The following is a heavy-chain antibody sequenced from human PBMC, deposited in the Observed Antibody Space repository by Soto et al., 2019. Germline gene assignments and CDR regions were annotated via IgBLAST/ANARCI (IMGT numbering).Heavy chain of an antibody. Sequence: LVKPGGSLRLXXAASGFTXXSYSMNWVRQAPGKGLEWVSSISSSSSYIYYADSVKGRFTISRDNAKNSLYLQMNSLRAEDTAVYYCARKLGSYSDYWGQGTLVTVSS. J-gene: IGHJ4*02. CDR3: ARKLGSYSDY. CDR1: GFTXXSYS. V-gene: IGHV3-21*01. D-gene: IGHD1-26*01. CDR2: ISSSSSYI.